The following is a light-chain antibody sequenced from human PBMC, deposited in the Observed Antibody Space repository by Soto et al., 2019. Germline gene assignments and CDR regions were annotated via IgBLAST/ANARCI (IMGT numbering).Light chain of an antibody. V-gene: IGKV3-20*01. CDR3: QQYGSSPRT. CDR1: QSVSRNY. J-gene: IGKJ1*01. CDR2: AAS. Sequence: EIVLTQSPGTLSLSPGERVTLSCRASQSVSRNYLAWYQQKAGQAPRLLIYAASSRITGIPDRFSGSGSGTDFTLTISRLEPEDFAVYHCQQYGSSPRTFGQGTKVEVK.